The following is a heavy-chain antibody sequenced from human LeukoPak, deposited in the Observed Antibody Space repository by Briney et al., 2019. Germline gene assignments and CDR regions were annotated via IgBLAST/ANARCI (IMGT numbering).Heavy chain of an antibody. J-gene: IGHJ4*02. CDR3: ARMSGSHIDY. D-gene: IGHD1-26*01. Sequence: GRSLRLSCAASGFTFSSNGMHWVRQAPGKGLEWVAVIWYDGSKKYYADSVKGRFTISRDNSKNTLDLQTDSLRAEDTAVYYCARMSGSHIDYWGQGTLVTVSS. V-gene: IGHV3-33*01. CDR1: GFTFSSNG. CDR2: IWYDGSKK.